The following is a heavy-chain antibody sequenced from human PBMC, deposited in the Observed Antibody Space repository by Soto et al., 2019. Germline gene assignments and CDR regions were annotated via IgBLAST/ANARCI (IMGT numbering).Heavy chain of an antibody. CDR1: GFTFSTYG. V-gene: IGHV3-30*18. J-gene: IGHJ6*02. Sequence: QVQLVESGGGVVQPGRSLRLSCAASGFTFSTYGMHWVRQAPGKGLEWVAVISYDGSNKYYADSVKGRFTISRDNSKSTLYLKINSLRAEETAMYHCAKVQHRSTTSCYFYSSGTDVWGQGTTHTVSS. CDR2: ISYDGSNK. D-gene: IGHD2-2*01. CDR3: AKVQHRSTTSCYFYSSGTDV.